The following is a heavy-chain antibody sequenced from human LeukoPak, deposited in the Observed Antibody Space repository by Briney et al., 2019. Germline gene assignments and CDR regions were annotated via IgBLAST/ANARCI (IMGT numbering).Heavy chain of an antibody. Sequence: ASVKVSCKASGYIFTSYAMNWVRQAPGQGLEWMGIINPSGGSTSYAQKFQGRVTMTRDMSTSTVYMELSSLRSEDTAVYYCARSAMVYAITKRYNWFDPWGQGTLDTVSS. J-gene: IGHJ5*02. CDR3: ARSAMVYAITKRYNWFDP. V-gene: IGHV1-46*01. D-gene: IGHD2-8*01. CDR2: INPSGGST. CDR1: GYIFTSYA.